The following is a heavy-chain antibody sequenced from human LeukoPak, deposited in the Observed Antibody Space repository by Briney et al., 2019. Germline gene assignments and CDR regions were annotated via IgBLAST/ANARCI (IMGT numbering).Heavy chain of an antibody. CDR3: ARSAEDSSYFDY. V-gene: IGHV4-34*01. CDR1: GGSFSGYY. Sequence: SETLSLTCAVYGGSFSGYYWSWIRQPPGKGLEWIGEINHSGGTNYNPSLKSRVTISVDTSKNQFSLKLSSVTAADTAVYYCARSAEDSSYFDYWGQGTLVTVSS. D-gene: IGHD6-13*01. CDR2: INHSGGT. J-gene: IGHJ4*02.